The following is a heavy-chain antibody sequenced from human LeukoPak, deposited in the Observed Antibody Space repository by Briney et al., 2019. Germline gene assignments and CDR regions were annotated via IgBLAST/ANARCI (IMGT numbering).Heavy chain of an antibody. CDR2: ISGSGGST. V-gene: IGHV3-23*01. CDR3: ARTRYSSSWYDDFQH. J-gene: IGHJ1*01. Sequence: GGSLRLSCAASGFTFSSYAMSWVRQAPGKGLEWVSTISGSGGSTYYADSVKGRFTISRDNSKNTLYLQMNSLRAEDTAVYYCARTRYSSSWYDDFQHWGQGTLVTVSS. CDR1: GFTFSSYA. D-gene: IGHD6-13*01.